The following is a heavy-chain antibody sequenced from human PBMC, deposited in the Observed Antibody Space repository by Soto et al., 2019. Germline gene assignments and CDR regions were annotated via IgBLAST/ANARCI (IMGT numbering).Heavy chain of an antibody. J-gene: IGHJ4*02. CDR2: IVVGSGNT. D-gene: IGHD3-22*01. V-gene: IGHV1-58*01. CDR1: GFTFTSSA. CDR3: AAAGDSSGYYYGFDY. Sequence: SVKVSCKASGFTFTSSAVQWVRQARGQRLVWIGWIVVGSGNTNYAQKFQERVTITRDMSTSTAYMELSSLRSEDTAVYYCAAAGDSSGYYYGFDYWGQGTLVTV.